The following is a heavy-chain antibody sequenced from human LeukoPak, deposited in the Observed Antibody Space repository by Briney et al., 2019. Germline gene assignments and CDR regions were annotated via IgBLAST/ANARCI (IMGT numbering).Heavy chain of an antibody. Sequence: SETLSLTCTVSGGSISSYYWSWTRQPPGKGLEWIGYIYYSGSTNYNPSLKSRVTISVDTSKNQFPLKLSSVTAADTAVYYCAREGGWYNWFDPWGQGTLVTVSS. J-gene: IGHJ5*02. CDR2: IYYSGST. V-gene: IGHV4-59*01. D-gene: IGHD6-19*01. CDR1: GGSISSYY. CDR3: AREGGWYNWFDP.